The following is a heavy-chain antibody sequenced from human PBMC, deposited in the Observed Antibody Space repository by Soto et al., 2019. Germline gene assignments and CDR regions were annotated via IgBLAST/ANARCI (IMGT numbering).Heavy chain of an antibody. Sequence: EVQLVESGGGLVQPGGSLRLSCAASGFTFSTYWMHWVRQGPGKGLVWLSRINGDGSTTEYADSVKGRFTISRGNAKNTLYLQIHSLRVEDTAVYYCASDDNPDYWGQGTLVTVSS. CDR3: ASDDNPDY. V-gene: IGHV3-74*03. J-gene: IGHJ4*02. D-gene: IGHD1-20*01. CDR1: GFTFSTYW. CDR2: INGDGSTT.